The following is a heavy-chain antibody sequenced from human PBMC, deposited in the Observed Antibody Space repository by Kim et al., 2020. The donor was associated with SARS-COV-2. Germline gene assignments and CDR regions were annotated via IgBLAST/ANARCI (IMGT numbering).Heavy chain of an antibody. CDR2: ISSSSSYI. J-gene: IGHJ6*02. CDR1: GFTFSSYS. CDR3: ARAQVGSSSSYYYYGMDV. V-gene: IGHV3-21*01. D-gene: IGHD6-6*01. Sequence: GGSLRLSCAASGFTFSSYSMNWVRQAPGKGLEWVSSISSSSSYIYYADSVKGRFTISRDNAKNSLYLQMNSLRAEDTAVYYCARAQVGSSSSYYYYGMDVWGQGTTVTVSS.